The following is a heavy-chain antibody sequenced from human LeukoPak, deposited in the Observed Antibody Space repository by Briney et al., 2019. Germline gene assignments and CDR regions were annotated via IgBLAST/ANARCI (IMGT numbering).Heavy chain of an antibody. CDR1: GFTFSSYS. V-gene: IGHV3-48*01. D-gene: IGHD1-26*01. J-gene: IGHJ4*02. CDR2: ISSSSTI. CDR3: ARVRYSDDY. Sequence: PGGSLRLSCAASGFTFSSYSMNWVRQAPGKGLGWVSYISSSSTIYYADSVKGRFTISRDNAKNSLYLQMNSLRAEDTAVYYCARVRYSDDYWGQGTLVTVSS.